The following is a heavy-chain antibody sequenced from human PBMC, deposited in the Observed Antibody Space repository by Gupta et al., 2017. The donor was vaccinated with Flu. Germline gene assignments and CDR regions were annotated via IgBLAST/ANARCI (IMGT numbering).Heavy chain of an antibody. Sequence: NWIRQSPSRGLECLGRTYYRSKWYNYYAVSVKSRITINPDTSKNQFSLQLNSVTPEDTAVYYCARAVSGTFDSWGQVTLVTVSS. V-gene: IGHV6-1*01. CDR2: TYYRSKWYN. D-gene: IGHD6-13*01. J-gene: IGHJ4*02. CDR3: ARAVSGTFDS.